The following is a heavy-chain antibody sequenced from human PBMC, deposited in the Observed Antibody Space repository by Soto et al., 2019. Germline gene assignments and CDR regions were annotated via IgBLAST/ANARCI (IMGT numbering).Heavy chain of an antibody. CDR1: GGSIRSRGYY. CDR3: ARNYYDRTGDDYFDY. D-gene: IGHD3-22*01. J-gene: IGHJ4*02. CDR2: SYSSGSS. Sequence: QVQLQESGPGLVKPSQALSLTCTVSGGSIRSRGYYCRWIRPYRGQGLEWIGYSYSSGSSYYNPSLKSRLTSAVGPSKSQFSLRLSSVSAADTAVYYCARNYYDRTGDDYFDYWGQGTRVTVSS. V-gene: IGHV4-31*03.